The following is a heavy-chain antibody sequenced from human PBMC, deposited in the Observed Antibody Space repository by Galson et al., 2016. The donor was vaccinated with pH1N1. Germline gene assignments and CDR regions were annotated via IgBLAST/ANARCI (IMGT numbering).Heavy chain of an antibody. CDR3: VRAYYDSSPRNWFDP. V-gene: IGHV4-31*02. Sequence: YYWSWIRQHPGKGLEWIGYIYYTGSTYYNPSLKSRVIISVDTSKNQVSLNLSSVTAADTAVYYCVRAYYDSSPRNWFDPWGQGTLVTVSS. CDR1: YY. CDR2: IYYTGST. J-gene: IGHJ5*02. D-gene: IGHD3-22*01.